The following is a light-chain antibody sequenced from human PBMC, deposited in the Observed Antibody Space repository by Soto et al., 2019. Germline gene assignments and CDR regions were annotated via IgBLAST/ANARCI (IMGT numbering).Light chain of an antibody. V-gene: IGKV2-28*01. J-gene: IGKJ1*01. CDR3: QQYKSYWT. CDR2: LGS. CDR1: QSLLHSNGYNY. Sequence: EIVMTQSPLSLPVTPGEPASISCRSSQSLLHSNGYNYLDWYLQKPGQSPQLLIYLGSNRASGVPDRFSGSGSGTEFTLTINSLQPDDFATYYCQQYKSYWTFGQGTKVDNK.